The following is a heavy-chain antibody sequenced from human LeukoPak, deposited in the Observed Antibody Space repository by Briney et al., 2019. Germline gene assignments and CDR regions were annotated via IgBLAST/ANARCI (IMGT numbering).Heavy chain of an antibody. D-gene: IGHD4-17*01. Sequence: GGSLRLSCAASGFTFSSCAMSWVRQAPGKGLEWVSLISGSCDSRYYADSVKGRFTISSDNAKNTLWLQMNSLRAEDTAVYYCAKGVTTVRIYYHGMDVWGQGTTVTVSS. J-gene: IGHJ6*02. CDR2: ISGSCDSR. CDR3: AKGVTTVRIYYHGMDV. V-gene: IGHV3-23*01. CDR1: GFTFSSCA.